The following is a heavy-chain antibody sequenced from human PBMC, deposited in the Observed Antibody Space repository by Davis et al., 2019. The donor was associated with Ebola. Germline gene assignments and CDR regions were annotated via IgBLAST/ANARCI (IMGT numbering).Heavy chain of an antibody. J-gene: IGHJ5*02. CDR2: ISAYNGNT. V-gene: IGHV1-18*04. Sequence: AASVKVSCKASGYTFTSYGISWVRQAPGQGLEWMGWISAYNGNTNYAQKLQGRVTMTTDTSTSTAYMELRSLRSDDTAVYYCARGVTMVRGETWFDPWGQGTLVTVSP. CDR1: GYTFTSYG. CDR3: ARGVTMVRGETWFDP. D-gene: IGHD3-10*01.